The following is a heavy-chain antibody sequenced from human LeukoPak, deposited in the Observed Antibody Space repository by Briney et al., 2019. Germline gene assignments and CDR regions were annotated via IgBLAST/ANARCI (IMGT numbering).Heavy chain of an antibody. CDR1: GGSTTSYY. CDR2: IYYSGST. V-gene: IGHV4-59*08. Sequence: SETLSLTCTVSGGSTTSYYWSWIRQPPGKGLEWIGYIYYSGSTNYNLSLKSRVTISVDTSKNQLSLKLTSVTAADTAVYYCARHGGASVIVGFLHAFDIWGQGTMVTVSS. CDR3: ARHGGASVIVGFLHAFDI. D-gene: IGHD3-22*01. J-gene: IGHJ3*02.